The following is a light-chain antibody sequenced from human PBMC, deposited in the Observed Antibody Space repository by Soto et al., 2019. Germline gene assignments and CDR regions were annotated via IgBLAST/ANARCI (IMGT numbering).Light chain of an antibody. V-gene: IGKV3D-15*01. CDR1: QGIATN. CDR2: GAS. J-gene: IGKJ1*01. CDR3: QQYHNWLT. Sequence: EIVMTQSPATVSVSPGERATLSCRASQGIATNLAWYQQKPGQSPRLLIHGASTRATGIPARFSGSGSGTEFTLTISSLQSEDFALYYCQQYHNWLTFGQATKVEIK.